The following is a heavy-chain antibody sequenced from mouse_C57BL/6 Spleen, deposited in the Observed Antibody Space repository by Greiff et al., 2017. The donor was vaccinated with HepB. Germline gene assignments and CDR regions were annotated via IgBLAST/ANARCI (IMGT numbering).Heavy chain of an antibody. J-gene: IGHJ2*01. CDR1: GFTFSSYA. CDR2: ISSGGDYI. CDR3: TREGGYYDFDY. D-gene: IGHD2-3*01. Sequence: EVQGVESGEGLVKPGGSLKLSCAASGFTFSSYAMSWVRQTPEKRLEWVAYISSGGDYIYYADTVKGRFTISRDNARNTLYLQMSSLKSEDTAMYYCTREGGYYDFDYWGQGTTLTVSS. V-gene: IGHV5-9-1*02.